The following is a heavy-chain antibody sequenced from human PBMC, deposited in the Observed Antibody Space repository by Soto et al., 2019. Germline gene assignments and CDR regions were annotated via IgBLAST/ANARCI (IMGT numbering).Heavy chain of an antibody. CDR1: GYTFTNHA. J-gene: IGHJ6*02. V-gene: IGHV1-3*01. D-gene: IGHD3-10*01. CDR2: INGGNGNT. CDR3: ASYGSGSYYYYYYYGMDV. Sequence: ASVKVSCKASGYTFTNHAMHWARQAPGQRLEWMGWINGGNGNTIYSQKVQGRVTITRDTSASTAYMELSSLRSEDTAVYYCASYGSGSYYYYYYYGMDVWGQGTTVTVSS.